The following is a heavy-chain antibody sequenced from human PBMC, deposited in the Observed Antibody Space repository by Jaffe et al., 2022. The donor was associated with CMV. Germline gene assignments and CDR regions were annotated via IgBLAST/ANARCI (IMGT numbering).Heavy chain of an antibody. D-gene: IGHD6-13*01. Sequence: QVQLVQSGAEVKKPGASVKVSCKVSGYTLTELSMHWVRQAPGKGLEWMGGFDPEDGETIYAQKFQGRVTMTEDTSTDTAYMELSSLRSEDTAVYYCATDFRYGGRYSSSWTGPGHSGSGWFDPWGQGTLVTVSS. CDR2: FDPEDGET. CDR3: ATDFRYGGRYSSSWTGPGHSGSGWFDP. V-gene: IGHV1-24*01. CDR1: GYTLTELS. J-gene: IGHJ5*02.